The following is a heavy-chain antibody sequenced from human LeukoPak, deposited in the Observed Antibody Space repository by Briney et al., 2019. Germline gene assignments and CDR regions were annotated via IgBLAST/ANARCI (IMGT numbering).Heavy chain of an antibody. CDR1: GFIFASYG. J-gene: IGHJ4*02. Sequence: GGSLGLSCSASGFIFASYGVNWVRQAPGSGLQWVAYISAGSSNTFYADSVKGRFTISRDDADNFLHLQMNSLSAEDTAVYYCARSAVQANTPFYFDFWGQGALVTVSS. V-gene: IGHV3-48*01. CDR2: ISAGSSNT. CDR3: ARSAVQANTPFYFDF. D-gene: IGHD1-26*01.